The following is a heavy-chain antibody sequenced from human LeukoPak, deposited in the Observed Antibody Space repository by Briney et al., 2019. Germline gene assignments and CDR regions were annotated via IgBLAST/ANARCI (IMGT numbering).Heavy chain of an antibody. CDR3: AKDKGRRDGYNYYFDY. J-gene: IGHJ4*02. CDR1: GFSFDDYV. Sequence: GGSLRLSCAASGFSFDDYVMHWVRQAPGKGLEWVSLISWDGGSTYFADSVKGRFTISRGNSKNSLYLQMNSLRAEDTALYYCAKDKGRRDGYNYYFDYWGQGTLVAVSS. CDR2: ISWDGGST. V-gene: IGHV3-43D*03. D-gene: IGHD5-24*01.